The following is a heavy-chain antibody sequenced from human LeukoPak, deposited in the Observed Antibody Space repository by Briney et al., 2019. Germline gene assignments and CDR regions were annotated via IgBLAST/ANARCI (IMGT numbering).Heavy chain of an antibody. J-gene: IGHJ4*02. V-gene: IGHV3-21*01. CDR1: GFTFSSYS. D-gene: IGHD3-3*01. CDR3: ASSRAYYDFWSGF. CDR2: ISSSSSYI. Sequence: GGSLRLSCAASGFTFSSYSMNWVRQAPGKGLEWVSSISSSSSYIYYADSVKGRFTISRDNAKNSLYLQMNSLRAEDTAVYYCASSRAYYDFWSGFWGQGTLVTVSP.